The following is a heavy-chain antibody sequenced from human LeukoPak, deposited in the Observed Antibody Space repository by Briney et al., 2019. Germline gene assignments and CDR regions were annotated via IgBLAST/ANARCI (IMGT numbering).Heavy chain of an antibody. CDR3: ARFDSGYPFDY. Sequence: SETLSLTCAVSGVAISRGGYAWNWIRQPPGKGLEWIAYIYHSGSTHYNPSLTSRATISVDTSKHQFSLKLSSVTAADTAVYYCARFDSGYPFDYWGQGTLVTVSS. CDR2: IYHSGST. J-gene: IGHJ4*02. D-gene: IGHD5-12*01. CDR1: GVAISRGGYA. V-gene: IGHV4-30-4*07.